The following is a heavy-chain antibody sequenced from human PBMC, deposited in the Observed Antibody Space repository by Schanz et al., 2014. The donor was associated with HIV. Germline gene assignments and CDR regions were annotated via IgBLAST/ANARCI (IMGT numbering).Heavy chain of an antibody. D-gene: IGHD1-26*01. CDR2: ISYDGSNK. CDR3: ARDRISTVGAPHFDL. V-gene: IGHV3-30*03. J-gene: IGHJ4*02. CDR1: GFTFSSYG. Sequence: QVQLVESGGGVVQPGKSLRLSCAASGFTFSSYGMHWVRQAPGKGLEWVAVISYDGSNKYYADSVKGQFTISRDNAKKSLYLQMNSLRTEDTAVYYCARDRISTVGAPHFDLWGQGTLVTVSS.